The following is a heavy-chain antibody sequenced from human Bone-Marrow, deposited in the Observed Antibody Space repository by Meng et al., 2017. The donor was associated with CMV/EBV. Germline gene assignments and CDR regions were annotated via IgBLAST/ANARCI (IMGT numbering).Heavy chain of an antibody. V-gene: IGHV4-39*07. CDR3: ARGVTSVITTWYFDY. D-gene: IGHD4-23*01. CDR2: LYYNEYT. Sequence: GDSSSTSGYDWGWSRQPPGKGLEWIGSLYYNEYTYYNPSLESRVTILVDTSKNQFSLKLSSVTAADTAVYYCARGVTSVITTWYFDYWGQGALVTVSS. CDR1: GDSSSTSGYD. J-gene: IGHJ4*02.